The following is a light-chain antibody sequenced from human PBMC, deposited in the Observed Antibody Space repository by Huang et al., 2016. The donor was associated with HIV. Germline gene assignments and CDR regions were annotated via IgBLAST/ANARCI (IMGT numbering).Light chain of an antibody. CDR3: QQSYSTPRT. V-gene: IGKV1-39*01. J-gene: IGKJ2*01. Sequence: DIQMTQSPSSLSASVGDRVTIPCRDSQGISSYSNWYQQKPGKAPKLLIYGASSLQSGVPSRFSGSGSGTDFTLTISSLQPEDFATYYCQQSYSTPRTFGQGTKLEI. CDR2: GAS. CDR1: QGISSY.